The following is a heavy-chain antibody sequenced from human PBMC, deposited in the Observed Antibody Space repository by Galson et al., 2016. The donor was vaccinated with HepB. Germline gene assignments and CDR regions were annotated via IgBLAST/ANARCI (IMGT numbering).Heavy chain of an antibody. J-gene: IGHJ4*02. Sequence: CAISGDSVSSNSATWNWIRLSPSRGLEWLGRTYYRSKWYNDYAVSVKSRITINPDTSKNQLSLLLNSVTPEDTAVYYCARAFPGGNFDYWGQGTLVTVSS. CDR3: ARAFPGGNFDY. D-gene: IGHD3-3*02. CDR2: TYYRSKWYN. CDR1: GDSVSSNSAT. V-gene: IGHV6-1*01.